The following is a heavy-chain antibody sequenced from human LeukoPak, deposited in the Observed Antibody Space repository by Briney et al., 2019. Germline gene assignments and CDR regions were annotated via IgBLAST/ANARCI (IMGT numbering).Heavy chain of an antibody. CDR3: ARGQGATVPQVGKNWFDP. D-gene: IGHD1-26*01. CDR2: VNESGGT. CDR1: IDSFSNYH. V-gene: IGHV4-34*01. J-gene: IGHJ5*02. Sequence: SETLSLTCAVYIDSFSNYHWNWIRQTPAKGMEWIGEVNESGGTNISPSLRSRVILSVDTSKNQLSLKLISVPVADTAIYYCARGQGATVPQVGKNWFDPWGQGTRVTVSS.